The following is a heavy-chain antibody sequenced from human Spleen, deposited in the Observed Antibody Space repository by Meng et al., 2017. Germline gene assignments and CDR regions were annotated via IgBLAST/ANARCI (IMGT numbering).Heavy chain of an antibody. CDR1: GFIFSSFE. J-gene: IGHJ4*02. CDR2: ITSSGRTT. Sequence: GESLKISCAASGFIFSSFEMNWVRQAPGKGLEWVAYITSSGRTTYYDEDSVKGRFTISRDNAKNSLYLQMDSLRVEDTAIYYCVREGAYCSGVSCYLDYWGRGTLVTVSS. CDR3: VREGAYCSGVSCYLDY. V-gene: IGHV3-48*03. D-gene: IGHD2-15*01.